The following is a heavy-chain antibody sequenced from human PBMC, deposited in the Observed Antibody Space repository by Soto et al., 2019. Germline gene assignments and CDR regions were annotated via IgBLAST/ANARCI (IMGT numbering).Heavy chain of an antibody. D-gene: IGHD3-10*01. CDR1: GGSISSYY. CDR3: ARRYGGGFDY. V-gene: IGHV4-59*08. CDR2: IYSSGST. Sequence: ASETLSLTCTVSGGSISSYYWSWIRQPPGKGLEWIGYIYSSGSTNYNPSLKSRVTISVDTSKNQFSLKLSSVTAADTAVYYCARRYGGGFDYWGQGTLVTVSS. J-gene: IGHJ4*02.